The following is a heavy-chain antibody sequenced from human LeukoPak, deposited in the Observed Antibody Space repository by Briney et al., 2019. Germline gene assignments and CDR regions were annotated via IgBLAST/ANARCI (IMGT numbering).Heavy chain of an antibody. CDR3: ARARSSGYYADDAFDI. Sequence: SETLSLTCTVSGGSISSHYWSWIRQPPGKGLEWIGYIYYSGSTNYNPSLKSRVTISVDTSKNQFSLKLSSVTAADTAVYYCARARSSGYYADDAFDIWGQGTMVTVSS. V-gene: IGHV4-59*11. CDR1: GGSISSHY. D-gene: IGHD3-22*01. J-gene: IGHJ3*02. CDR2: IYYSGST.